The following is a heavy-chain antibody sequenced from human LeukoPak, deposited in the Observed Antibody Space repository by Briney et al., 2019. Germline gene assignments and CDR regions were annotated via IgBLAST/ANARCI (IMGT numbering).Heavy chain of an antibody. Sequence: PSEKVSLKGIISEESSVSKECRWRWPPYQEKQEWIGYNYYSGSTNYNPSLKSRVTISVDTSKNQFSLKMSSVTAADTAVYYCARLSPGLGYCRSRCGCVSWFDPWGQGTLVTVSS. V-gene: IGHV4-59*08. CDR2: NYYSGST. CDR1: EESSVSKE. J-gene: IGHJ5*02. D-gene: IGHD2-2*01. CDR3: ARLSPGLGYCRSRCGCVSWFDP.